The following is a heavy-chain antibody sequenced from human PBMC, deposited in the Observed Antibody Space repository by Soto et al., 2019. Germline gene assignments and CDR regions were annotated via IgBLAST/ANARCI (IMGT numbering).Heavy chain of an antibody. CDR3: AKGALGSSSWYDFDY. CDR2: ISGSGGST. D-gene: IGHD6-13*01. J-gene: IGHJ4*02. Sequence: EVQLLESGGGLVQPGGSLRLSCAASGFTFNNYAMNWVRQAPGKGLEWVSSISGSGGSTYYADSVKGRFTISRDNSKNTLSLQMNSLRAEDTAVYYCAKGALGSSSWYDFDYWGQGTLVTVSS. CDR1: GFTFNNYA. V-gene: IGHV3-23*01.